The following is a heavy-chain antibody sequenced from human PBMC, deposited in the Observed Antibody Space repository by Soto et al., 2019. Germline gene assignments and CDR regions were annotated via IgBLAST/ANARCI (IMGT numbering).Heavy chain of an antibody. D-gene: IGHD3-22*01. CDR1: GGLFSSYP. CDR3: ARGGSGYTWFNEF. Sequence: QEQLVQSGAEVKKPGSSVKVSCKASGGLFSSYPISWVRQVPGQGLEWIGGIIPVFQTAYYTQTFQGRVTITADESTNTAYMELSSLRSADTAIYYCARGGSGYTWFNEFWGQGTMVTVSS. CDR2: IIPVFQTA. J-gene: IGHJ4*02. V-gene: IGHV1-69*01.